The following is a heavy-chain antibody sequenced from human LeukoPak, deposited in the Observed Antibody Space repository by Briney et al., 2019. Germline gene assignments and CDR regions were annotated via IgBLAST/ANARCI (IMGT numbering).Heavy chain of an antibody. Sequence: ASVKVSCKASGYTFTGYYMHWVRQAPGQGLEWMGWTNPNSGGTKYAQNFQGRVTMTRDTSISTVYMEVSSLRSNDTAVYYCARDFWTGFYFEYWGQGTLVTVSS. V-gene: IGHV1-2*02. J-gene: IGHJ4*02. D-gene: IGHD3/OR15-3a*01. CDR2: TNPNSGGT. CDR1: GYTFTGYY. CDR3: ARDFWTGFYFEY.